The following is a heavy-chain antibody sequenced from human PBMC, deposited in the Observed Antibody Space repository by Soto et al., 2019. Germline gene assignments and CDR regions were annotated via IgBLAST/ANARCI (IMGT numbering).Heavy chain of an antibody. CDR1: GYTFTGYY. Sequence: ASVKVSCKASGYTFTGYYMHWVRQAPGQGLEWMGWINPNSGGTNYAQKFQGRVTMTRDTPISTAYMELSRLRSDDTAVYYCARENRYYDSSGYRPVYYYYGMDVWGQGTTVTVSS. D-gene: IGHD3-22*01. CDR2: INPNSGGT. J-gene: IGHJ6*02. CDR3: ARENRYYDSSGYRPVYYYYGMDV. V-gene: IGHV1-2*02.